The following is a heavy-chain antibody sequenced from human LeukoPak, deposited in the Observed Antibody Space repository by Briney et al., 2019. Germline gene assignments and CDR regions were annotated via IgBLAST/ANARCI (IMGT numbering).Heavy chain of an antibody. Sequence: PGGSLRLSCAVSGLTFNNYAMSWVRQAPGKGLEWVSAISKSGDHTYYAASAKGRFTIYRDNSRNTQYLQMNSLRAEDTAVYYCATSWGPDTSAFRWGRDGMDVWGQGTTVIVSP. V-gene: IGHV3-23*01. CDR2: ISKSGDHT. D-gene: IGHD3-16*01. CDR3: ATSWGPDTSAFRWGRDGMDV. CDR1: GLTFNNYA. J-gene: IGHJ6*01.